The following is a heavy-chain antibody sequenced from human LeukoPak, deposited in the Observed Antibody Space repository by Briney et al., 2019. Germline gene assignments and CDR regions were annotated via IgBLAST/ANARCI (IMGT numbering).Heavy chain of an antibody. Sequence: SETLSLTCTVSGGSISSYYWSWIRQPPGKGLEWIGYIYYSGSTNCNPSLKSRVTISVDTSKNQFSLKLSSVTAADTAVYYCARDDYYGSGSYDYWGQGTLVTVSS. CDR2: IYYSGST. D-gene: IGHD3-10*01. CDR1: GGSISSYY. J-gene: IGHJ4*02. CDR3: ARDDYYGSGSYDY. V-gene: IGHV4-59*01.